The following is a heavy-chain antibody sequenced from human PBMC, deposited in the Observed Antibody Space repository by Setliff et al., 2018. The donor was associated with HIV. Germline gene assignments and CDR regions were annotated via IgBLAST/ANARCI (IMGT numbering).Heavy chain of an antibody. D-gene: IGHD5-12*01. Sequence: PSETLSLTCAVSGGSISSSNWWSWVRQPPGKGLEWIGEFYHSTNTNYNPSLKSRVTISVDKSKNQSSLKLSSLTAADTAVYYCARRSGYLNAFDIWGQGTMVTVSS. CDR3: ARRSGYLNAFDI. J-gene: IGHJ3*02. V-gene: IGHV4-4*02. CDR2: FYHSTNT. CDR1: GGSISSSNW.